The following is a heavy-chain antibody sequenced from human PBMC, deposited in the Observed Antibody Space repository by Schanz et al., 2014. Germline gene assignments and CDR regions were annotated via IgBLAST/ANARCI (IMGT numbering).Heavy chain of an antibody. CDR2: LWHDGSKK. Sequence: VQLVESGGGLVQPGGSLRLSCTASGFTFSSYDVFWVRQAPGKGLEWVAILWHDGSKKYYADSVKGRFTVSRDNSKNTLYLKMNSLRAEDTTVYYCARKMKLGVYGGKGHDSLDIWGQGTMVTVSS. J-gene: IGHJ3*02. CDR1: GFTFSSYD. V-gene: IGHV3-33*08. CDR3: ARKMKLGVYGGKGHDSLDI. D-gene: IGHD4-17*01.